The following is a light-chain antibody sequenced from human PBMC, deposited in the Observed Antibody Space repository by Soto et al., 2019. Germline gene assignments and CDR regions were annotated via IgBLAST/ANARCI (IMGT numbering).Light chain of an antibody. V-gene: IGKV2-28*01. CDR2: LGS. J-gene: IGKJ1*01. CDR3: QHYNSYSEA. CDR1: QTLLHSNGNNY. Sequence: IVITQSPVSLPVTPVYAASTSCRFSQTLLHSNGNNYLDWYLQKPGQSPQLLIYLGSNRASGVPDRFSGSGSGTEFTLTISSLQPDDFATYYCQHYNSYSEAFGQGTKVDI.